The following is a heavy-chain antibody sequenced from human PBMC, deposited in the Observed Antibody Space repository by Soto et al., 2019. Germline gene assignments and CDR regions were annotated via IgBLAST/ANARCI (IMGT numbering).Heavy chain of an antibody. D-gene: IGHD6-19*01. V-gene: IGHV4-4*07. CDR2: IFTSGST. Sequence: PSETLSLTCTVSGGSISPYYWSWIRQAPGKGLEWIGPIFTSGSTNYNPSLKSRVTMSVDTSKNQFSLKLSSVTAADTAVYYCAREAPGIAVAGTNLMFDPWGQGTLVTVSS. CDR1: GGSISPYY. CDR3: AREAPGIAVAGTNLMFDP. J-gene: IGHJ5*02.